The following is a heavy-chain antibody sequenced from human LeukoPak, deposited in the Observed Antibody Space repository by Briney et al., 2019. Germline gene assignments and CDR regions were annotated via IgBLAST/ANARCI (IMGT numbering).Heavy chain of an antibody. CDR3: AVQGVDTATVVSY. J-gene: IGHJ4*02. Sequence: SETLSLTCTVSGGSISGYYWSWIRHPPGKGLEWIGYIYYSGSTNYNPSLKSRVTISVDTSKNQFSLKLSSVTAADTAVYYCAVQGVDTATVVSYWGQGTLVTVSS. CDR1: GGSISGYY. V-gene: IGHV4-59*01. CDR2: IYYSGST. D-gene: IGHD5-18*01.